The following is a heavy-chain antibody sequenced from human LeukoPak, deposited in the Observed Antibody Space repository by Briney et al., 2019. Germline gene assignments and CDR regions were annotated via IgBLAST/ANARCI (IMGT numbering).Heavy chain of an antibody. J-gene: IGHJ4*02. Sequence: EASVKVSCKASGYTFTGYYMHWVRQAPGQGLEWMGRINPNSGGTNYAQKFQGRVTMTRDTSISTAYMELSRLRSDDTAVYYCASGPSNNILLWFGESSGGLFDYWGQGTLVTVSS. CDR3: ASGPSNNILLWFGESSGGLFDY. D-gene: IGHD3-10*01. CDR2: INPNSGGT. V-gene: IGHV1-2*06. CDR1: GYTFTGYY.